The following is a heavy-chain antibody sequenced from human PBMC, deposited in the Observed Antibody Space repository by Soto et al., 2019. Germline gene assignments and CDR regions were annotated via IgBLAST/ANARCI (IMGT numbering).Heavy chain of an antibody. Sequence: SETLFLTCAVSGASISRGGSSWSWIRQAPGTGLEWIGYVYNNGITNYNPSLKSRVTISVDKSQNQFSLSLNSVTAADTAVYYCARGLAVRGSYGLDVWGQGT. CDR3: ARGLAVRGSYGLDV. J-gene: IGHJ6*02. CDR2: VYNNGIT. V-gene: IGHV4-30-2*01. CDR1: GASISRGGSS. D-gene: IGHD3-10*01.